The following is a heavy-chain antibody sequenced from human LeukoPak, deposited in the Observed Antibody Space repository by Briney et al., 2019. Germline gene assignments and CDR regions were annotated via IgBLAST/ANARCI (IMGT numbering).Heavy chain of an antibody. D-gene: IGHD6-19*01. J-gene: IGHJ4*02. CDR2: ISPYNGHT. Sequence: ASVKVSCKAPGYTFTSNGISWVRQAPGQGLEWMGWISPYNGHTNYAQNLQGRLTMTTDTSTNTAYMELRSLRSDDTAVYYCARLGDSSGWSNYWGQGTLVTVSS. CDR3: ARLGDSSGWSNY. CDR1: GYTFTSNG. V-gene: IGHV1-18*01.